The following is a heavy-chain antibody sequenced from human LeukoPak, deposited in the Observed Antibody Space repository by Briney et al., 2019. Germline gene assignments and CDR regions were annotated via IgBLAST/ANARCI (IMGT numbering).Heavy chain of an antibody. CDR2: IYYSGST. Sequence: SETLSLTCTVSGGSISSSSYYWGWIRQPPGKGLEWIGRIYYSGSTYYNPSLKSRVTISVDTSKNQFSLKLSSVTAADTAVYYCARGLVVAATQPYFDYWGQGTLVTVSS. CDR3: ARGLVVAATQPYFDY. V-gene: IGHV4-39*01. J-gene: IGHJ4*02. CDR1: GGSISSSSYY. D-gene: IGHD2-15*01.